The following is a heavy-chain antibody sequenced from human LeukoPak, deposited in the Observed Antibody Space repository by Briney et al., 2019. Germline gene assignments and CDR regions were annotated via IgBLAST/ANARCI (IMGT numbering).Heavy chain of an antibody. V-gene: IGHV3-30-3*01. J-gene: IGHJ3*02. CDR1: GLTFSSYA. D-gene: IGHD4-23*01. CDR3: ARDTTVVTAFDI. CDR2: ISYDGSNK. Sequence: PGGSLRLSCAASGLTFSSYAMHWVRQAPGKGLEWVAVISYDGSNKYYADSVKGRFTISRDNSKNTLYLQMNSLRAEDTAVYYCARDTTVVTAFDIWGQGTMVTVSS.